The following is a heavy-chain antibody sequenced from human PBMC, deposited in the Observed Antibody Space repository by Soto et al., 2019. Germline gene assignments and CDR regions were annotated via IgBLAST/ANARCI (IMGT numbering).Heavy chain of an antibody. V-gene: IGHV3-74*01. CDR3: ARHPERIAQIGWFDP. Sequence: GGSLRLSCAASGFTFSTYWMHWVRQAPGKGLVWVSRINSDGSTTNYADSVKGRFTISRDNAKNTLYLQMNSLRAEDTAVYYCARHPERIAQIGWFDPWGQGTLVTVSS. CDR2: INSDGSTT. J-gene: IGHJ5*02. D-gene: IGHD6-13*01. CDR1: GFTFSTYW.